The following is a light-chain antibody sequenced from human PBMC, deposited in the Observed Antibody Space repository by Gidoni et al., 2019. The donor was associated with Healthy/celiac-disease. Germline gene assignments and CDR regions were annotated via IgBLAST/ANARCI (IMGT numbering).Light chain of an antibody. CDR1: SSNIGAGYD. CDR3: QSYDSSLSGHVV. V-gene: IGLV1-40*01. J-gene: IGLJ2*01. CDR2: GNS. Sequence: QSVLTQPPSVSAAPGQRVPISCTGSSSNIGAGYDVHWYQQLPGTAPKLLIDGNSNRPSGVPDRFSGSKSGTSASLAITGLQAEDEADYYCQSYDSSLSGHVVFGGGTKLTVL.